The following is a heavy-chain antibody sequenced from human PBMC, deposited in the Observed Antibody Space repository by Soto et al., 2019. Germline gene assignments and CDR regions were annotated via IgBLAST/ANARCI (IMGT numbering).Heavy chain of an antibody. CDR3: ARVSDDYGGNYNFWYFDL. J-gene: IGHJ2*01. V-gene: IGHV3-74*01. CDR1: GFTFSSYW. D-gene: IGHD4-17*01. CDR2: INSDGSST. Sequence: EVQLVESGGGLVQPGGSLRLSCAASGFTFSSYWMHWVRQAPGKGLVWVSRINSDGSSTSYTDSGKGRFTISRDNAKNTLYLQMNSLRAEDTAVHYCARVSDDYGGNYNFWYFDLWGRGTLVTVSS.